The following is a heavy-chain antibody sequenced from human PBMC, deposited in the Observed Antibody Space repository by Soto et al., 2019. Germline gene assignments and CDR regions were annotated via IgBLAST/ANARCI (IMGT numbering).Heavy chain of an antibody. D-gene: IGHD3-10*02. J-gene: IGHJ5*01. CDR2: IFYSGST. CDR1: GGSISSYY. Sequence: QVQLQESGPGLVKPSETLSLTCTVSGGSISSYYWSWIRQPPGKGLEWIGFIFYSGSTSYNPSLKSRVTISIDTSDYQFSLKLNYVTAADTAVYYCASMLGDPVLIFDSWGQGTLVAVSS. V-gene: IGHV4-59*01. CDR3: ASMLGDPVLIFDS.